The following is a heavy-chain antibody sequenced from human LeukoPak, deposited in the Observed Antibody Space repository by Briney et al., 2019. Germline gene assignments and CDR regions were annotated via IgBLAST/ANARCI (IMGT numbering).Heavy chain of an antibody. Sequence: PSETLSLTCAVSGGSISSGGYSWSWVRQPPGKGLEWIGYIYHSGSTYYNPSLKSRVTISVDRSKNQFSLKLSSVTAADTAVYYCARDCSSTSCYPYGMDVWGQGTTVTVSS. J-gene: IGHJ6*02. CDR2: IYHSGST. CDR1: GGSISSGGYS. D-gene: IGHD2-2*01. V-gene: IGHV4-30-2*01. CDR3: ARDCSSTSCYPYGMDV.